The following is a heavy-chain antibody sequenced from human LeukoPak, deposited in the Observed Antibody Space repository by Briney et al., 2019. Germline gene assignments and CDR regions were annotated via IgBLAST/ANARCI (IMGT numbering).Heavy chain of an antibody. CDR1: GYSISSGYY. D-gene: IGHD2-15*01. Sequence: SETLSLTCAVSGYSISSGYYWGWIRQPPGKGLEWIGSIYNSGSTYYNPSLKSRGTISVDTSKNQFSLKLSSVTAADTAVYYCSRKGRADIVVVVAATDLAFDIWGQGTMVTVSS. CDR2: IYNSGST. CDR3: SRKGRADIVVVVAATDLAFDI. V-gene: IGHV4-38-2*01. J-gene: IGHJ3*02.